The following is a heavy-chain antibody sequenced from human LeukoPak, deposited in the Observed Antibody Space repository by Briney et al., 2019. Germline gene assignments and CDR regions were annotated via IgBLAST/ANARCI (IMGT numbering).Heavy chain of an antibody. CDR2: ISYDGSNK. CDR1: GFTFSSYA. Sequence: GGSLRLSCAASGFTFSSYAMHWVRQAPGKGLEWVAVISYDGSNKYYADSVKGRFTISRDNSKNTLYLQMNSLRAEGTAVYYCARETHSDEVIAAAYNDYWGQGTLVTVSS. J-gene: IGHJ4*02. V-gene: IGHV3-30-3*01. D-gene: IGHD6-13*01. CDR3: ARETHSDEVIAAAYNDY.